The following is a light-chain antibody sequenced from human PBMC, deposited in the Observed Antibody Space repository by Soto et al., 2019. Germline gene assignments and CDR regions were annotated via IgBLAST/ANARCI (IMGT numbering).Light chain of an antibody. J-gene: IGLJ2*01. Sequence: QSVLTQPPSASETPGEGVTISCSGGSSNIGSNTVNWYQQLPGTAPKLLMYRNNQRPSGIPARFSGSKSGTSASLAISGLQSEDEAVYYCATWDNSLNAVVFGGGTQLTVL. CDR2: RNN. V-gene: IGLV1-44*01. CDR1: SSNIGSNT. CDR3: ATWDNSLNAVV.